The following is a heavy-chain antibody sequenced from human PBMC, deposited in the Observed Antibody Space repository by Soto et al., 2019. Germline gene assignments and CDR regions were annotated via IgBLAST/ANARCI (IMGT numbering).Heavy chain of an antibody. CDR3: AREGDQYSYGKKPFDY. CDR1: GFTFSSYG. J-gene: IGHJ4*02. Sequence: QVPLVESGGGVVQPGRSLRLSCAASGFTFSSYGMHWVRQAPGKGLEWVAVIWYDGSNKYYADSVKGRFTISRDNSKNTLYLQMNSLRAEDTAVYYCAREGDQYSYGKKPFDYWGQGTLFTVSS. CDR2: IWYDGSNK. D-gene: IGHD5-18*01. V-gene: IGHV3-33*01.